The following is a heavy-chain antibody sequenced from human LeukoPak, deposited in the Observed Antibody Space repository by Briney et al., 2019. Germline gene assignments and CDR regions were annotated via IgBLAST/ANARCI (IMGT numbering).Heavy chain of an antibody. CDR1: GFGFSTHD. CDR2: ISGSGTGT. CDR3: VKGFHFDW. V-gene: IGHV3-23*01. Sequence: GGSLRLSCAASGFGFSTHDMSWGRQVPGKGPEWVSSISGSGTGTYYTDSVEGRFTISRDTSKNTLYLQMDNLRVEDTAVYYCVKGFHFDWWGQGTLVIVSS. J-gene: IGHJ4*02.